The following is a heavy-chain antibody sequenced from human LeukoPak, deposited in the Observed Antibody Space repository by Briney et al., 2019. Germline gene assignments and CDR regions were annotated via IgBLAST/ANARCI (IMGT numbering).Heavy chain of an antibody. D-gene: IGHD2-15*01. V-gene: IGHV4-59*01. Sequence: PSETLSLTCTVSGGSISSYYWSWIRQPPGKGLEWIGYIYYSGSTNYNPSLKSRVTISVDTSKNQFSLKLSSVAAADTAVYYCAREYCSGGSCYADYWGQGTLVTVSS. J-gene: IGHJ4*02. CDR1: GGSISSYY. CDR3: AREYCSGGSCYADY. CDR2: IYYSGST.